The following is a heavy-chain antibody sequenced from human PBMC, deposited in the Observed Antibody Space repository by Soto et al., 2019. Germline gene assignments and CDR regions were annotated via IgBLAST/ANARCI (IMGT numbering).Heavy chain of an antibody. Sequence: QVQLVESGGGVVQPGRSLRLSCAASGFTFSSYGMHWVRQAPGEGLEWVALISYDGSNKYYADSVKGRFSIPRDSSKNTLYLQMKGLRAEDTAVYYCAKDGGVGYAAYYFDYWGQGTMVTVSS. D-gene: IGHD2-8*02. CDR2: ISYDGSNK. J-gene: IGHJ4*02. CDR1: GFTFSSYG. V-gene: IGHV3-30*18. CDR3: AKDGGVGYAAYYFDY.